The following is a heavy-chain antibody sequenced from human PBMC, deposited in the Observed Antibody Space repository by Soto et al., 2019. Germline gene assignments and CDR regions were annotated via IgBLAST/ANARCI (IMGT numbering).Heavy chain of an antibody. Sequence: QVQLQQWGAGLLKPSETLSLTCAVYGGSFSGYYWSWIRQPPGKGLEWIGEINHSGSTNYNPSLKSRVTISVDTSKHQVSLKLSSVTAADTAVYYCARGKRDYTARIWSGYYRAGGEVDYWGQGTLVTVSS. CDR1: GGSFSGYY. CDR2: INHSGST. CDR3: ARGKRDYTARIWSGYYRAGGEVDY. D-gene: IGHD3-3*01. J-gene: IGHJ4*02. V-gene: IGHV4-34*01.